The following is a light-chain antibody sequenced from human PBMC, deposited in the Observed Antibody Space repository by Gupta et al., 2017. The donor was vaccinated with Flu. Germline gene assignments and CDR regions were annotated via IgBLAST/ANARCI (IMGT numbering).Light chain of an antibody. J-gene: IGLJ3*02. CDR1: SSNIGSKY. V-gene: IGLV1-47*01. CDR3: AAWDDSLSGGV. CDR2: RNN. Sequence: RVTIACAGSSSNIGSKYVYWYQQRPGTAPKLLIYRNNQRPSGVPDRFSGSKSGTSASLAISGLRSEEEADYYCAAWDDSLSGGVFGGGTKLTVL.